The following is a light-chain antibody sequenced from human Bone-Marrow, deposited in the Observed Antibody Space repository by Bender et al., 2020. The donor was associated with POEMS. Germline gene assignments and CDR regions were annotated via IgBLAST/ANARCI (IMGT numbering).Light chain of an antibody. J-gene: IGLJ1*01. CDR2: YDR. CDR1: NIGDKS. V-gene: IGLV3-21*04. CDR3: QVWDSSKCGV. Sequence: SYVLTQAPSMSVAPGKTATISCGGNNIGDKSVHWYQQKPGQAPVLVIYYDRHRPSGIPERFSGSNSGNTATLTISRVEAGDEADYYCQVWDSSKCGVFGAGTKVTVL.